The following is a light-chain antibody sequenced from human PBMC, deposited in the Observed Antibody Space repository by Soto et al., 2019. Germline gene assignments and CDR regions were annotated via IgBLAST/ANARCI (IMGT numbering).Light chain of an antibody. Sequence: QPVLTQSPSASASLGASVKLTCTLSSGHNNYAIAWHQQQPEKGPRYLMKLNSDGSHSKGDGIPDRFSGSSSGAERHLTISTLQSEYEADYYCQTWGTAIHDVVFGGGTKLTVL. CDR2: LNSDGSH. CDR3: QTWGTAIHDVV. J-gene: IGLJ2*01. V-gene: IGLV4-69*01. CDR1: SGHNNYA.